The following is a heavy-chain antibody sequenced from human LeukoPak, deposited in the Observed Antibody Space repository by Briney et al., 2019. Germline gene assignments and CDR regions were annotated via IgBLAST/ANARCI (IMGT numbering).Heavy chain of an antibody. D-gene: IGHD3-10*01. V-gene: IGHV3-23*01. Sequence: GGSLRLSCAASGFTFSSYAMSWVRQAPGKGLEWVSAITNSGDSTYYADSVKGRFTISRDNSKNTLYLQMNSLRAEDTALYYCARDGAMVRGIIMTDWGQGTLVTVSS. CDR1: GFTFSSYA. J-gene: IGHJ4*02. CDR2: ITNSGDST. CDR3: ARDGAMVRGIIMTD.